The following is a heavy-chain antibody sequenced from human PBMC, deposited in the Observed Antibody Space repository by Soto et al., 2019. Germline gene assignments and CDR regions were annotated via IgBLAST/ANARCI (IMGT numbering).Heavy chain of an antibody. D-gene: IGHD6-19*01. CDR1: GDSVSSNSAA. CDR3: ARANSSGWFTYYYYGMDV. V-gene: IGHV6-1*01. Sequence: HSQTLSLTCAISGDSVSSNSAAWNWIRQSPSRGLEWLGRTYYRSKWYNDYAVSVKSRITINPDTSKNQFSLQLNSVTPEDTAVYYCARANSSGWFTYYYYGMDVWGQGTTVTVSS. CDR2: TYYRSKWYN. J-gene: IGHJ6*02.